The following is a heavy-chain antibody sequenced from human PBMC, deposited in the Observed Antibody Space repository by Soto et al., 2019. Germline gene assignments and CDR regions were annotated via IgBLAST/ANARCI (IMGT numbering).Heavy chain of an antibody. CDR2: IWYDGSNK. CDR1: GFTFSSYG. CDR3: ARDYYYDSSGPWH. J-gene: IGHJ1*01. Sequence: GGSLRLSCAASGFTFSSYGMHWVRQAPGKGLEWVAVIWYDGSNKYYADSVKGRFTISRDNSKNTLYLQMNSLRAEDTAVYYCARDYYYDSSGPWHWGQGTLVTVSS. V-gene: IGHV3-33*01. D-gene: IGHD3-22*01.